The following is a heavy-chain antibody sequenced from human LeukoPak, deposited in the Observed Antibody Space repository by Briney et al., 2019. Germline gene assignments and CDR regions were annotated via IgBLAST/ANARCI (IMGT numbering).Heavy chain of an antibody. V-gene: IGHV4-59*01. D-gene: IGHD1-26*01. Sequence: PSETLSLTCTVSGGSISGSFWSWIRQPPGKGLEWIGYIYYSGSTKYNPSLKSRVTISVDTSKNQFSLRLSSVTAADTAVYYCASGSYYFDYWGQGTLVTVSS. J-gene: IGHJ4*02. CDR2: IYYSGST. CDR3: ASGSYYFDY. CDR1: GGSISGSF.